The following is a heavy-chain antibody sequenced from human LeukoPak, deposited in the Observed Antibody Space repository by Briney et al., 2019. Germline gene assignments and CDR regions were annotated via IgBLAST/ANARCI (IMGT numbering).Heavy chain of an antibody. D-gene: IGHD3-22*01. V-gene: IGHV4-39*02. CDR3: AREDYYYDSSGYVDY. CDR2: IYNSGGT. J-gene: IGHJ4*02. CDR1: GGSISSSSYH. Sequence: PSETLSLTCTVCGGSISSSSYHWGWVRQPPGKGLEWIVSIYNSGGTYYIPSLKSRVTISVDTTKNQFCLKLSSVTAADTAVYYCAREDYYYDSSGYVDYWGQGTLVTVSS.